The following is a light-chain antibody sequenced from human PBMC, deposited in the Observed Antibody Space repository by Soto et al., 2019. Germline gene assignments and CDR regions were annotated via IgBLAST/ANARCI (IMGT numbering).Light chain of an antibody. CDR3: QQRKYWPPLT. CDR1: QSVERY. V-gene: IGKV3-11*01. CDR2: DAS. J-gene: IGKJ4*01. Sequence: EVVVTQSPATLSLSPGERATLSCRASQSVERYLVWYQQKPGQTPRVLIYDASNRATGIPARFSGSGSGTDFTLTISSLEPEDFAVYYCQQRKYWPPLTFGGGTKVEIK.